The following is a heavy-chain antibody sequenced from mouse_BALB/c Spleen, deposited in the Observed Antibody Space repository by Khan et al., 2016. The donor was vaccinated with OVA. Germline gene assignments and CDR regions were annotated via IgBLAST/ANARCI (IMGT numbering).Heavy chain of an antibody. CDR2: INTYTGEP. CDR1: GYTFTNYG. Sequence: QIQLVQSGPELKKPGETVKISCKASGYTFTNYGMNWVKQAPGKGLKWMGWINTYTGEPTYADDFKGRFVFSLETSASTAYLQISNLKNEDMTTYFCARSSSYWYSDVWGAWTTVTVSS. CDR3: ARSSSYWYSDV. J-gene: IGHJ1*01. D-gene: IGHD1-3*01. V-gene: IGHV9-1*02.